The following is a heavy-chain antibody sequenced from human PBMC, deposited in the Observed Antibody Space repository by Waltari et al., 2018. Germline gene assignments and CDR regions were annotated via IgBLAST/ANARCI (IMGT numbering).Heavy chain of an antibody. V-gene: IGHV4-59*12. D-gene: IGHD6-6*01. CDR1: GGSISSYY. J-gene: IGHJ5*02. CDR3: VRDREYSSLRQHLFDP. CDR2: IYYSGST. Sequence: QVQLQESGPGLVKPSETLSLTCTVSGGSISSYYWSWIRQPPGKGLEWIGYIYYSGSTNYNPSLKSRVTISVDTSKNQFSLKLSSMTAADTAVYYCVRDREYSSLRQHLFDPWGQGTLVTVSS.